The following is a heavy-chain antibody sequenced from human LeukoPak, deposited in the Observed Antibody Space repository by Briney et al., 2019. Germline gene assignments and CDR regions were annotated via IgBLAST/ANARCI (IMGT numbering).Heavy chain of an antibody. Sequence: GGSLRLSCAASGFTFSSYEMNWVRQVPGKGLEWVSLISWDGGSTYYADSVKGRFTISRDNSKNSLYLQMNSLRVEDTALYYCAKDGRSSGWYYLRYWGQGTLVTVSS. J-gene: IGHJ4*02. V-gene: IGHV3-43D*03. D-gene: IGHD6-19*01. CDR1: GFTFSSYE. CDR2: ISWDGGST. CDR3: AKDGRSSGWYYLRY.